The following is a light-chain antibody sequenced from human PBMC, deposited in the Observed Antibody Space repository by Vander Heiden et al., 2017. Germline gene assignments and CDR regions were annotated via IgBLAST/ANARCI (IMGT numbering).Light chain of an antibody. J-gene: IGKJ3*01. CDR2: WAS. Sequence: DIVMTRFPDSLAVSLGERATIHCRSSRSFLDNYSNKNYLAWYQQKPGQPPKLLIYWASTRESGVPDRFSGSGSGTDFALTISGLQAEDVADYYCQQDDSTPFSFGHGTKVAIK. V-gene: IGKV4-1*01. CDR1: RSFLDNYSNKNY. CDR3: QQDDSTPFS.